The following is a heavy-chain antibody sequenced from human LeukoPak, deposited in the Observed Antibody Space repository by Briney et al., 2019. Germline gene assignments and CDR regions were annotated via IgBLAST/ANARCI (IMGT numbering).Heavy chain of an antibody. CDR3: VRLLPMIRGHWFDP. CDR2: INHRGGT. V-gene: IGHV4-34*01. Sequence: SETLSLTCAVYGESFGDYYWSWIRQSPGKGLERIGDINHRGGTNYNASLKSRVTLFVHTSKNQFSLQLTSVTAADTAMYYCVRLLPMIRGHWFDPWGQGTLVTVSS. D-gene: IGHD3-10*01. J-gene: IGHJ5*02. CDR1: GESFGDYY.